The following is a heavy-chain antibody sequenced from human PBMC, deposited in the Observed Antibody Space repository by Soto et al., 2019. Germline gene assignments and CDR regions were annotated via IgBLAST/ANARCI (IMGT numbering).Heavy chain of an antibody. D-gene: IGHD3-22*01. CDR1: GGSISSYY. Sequence: SETLSLTCTVSGGSISSYYWSWIRQPPGKGLEWIGYIYYSGSTYYNPSLKSRVTISVDTSKNQFSLKLSSVTAADTAVYYCARERYYDSSGYWPWFDPWGQGTLVTVSS. J-gene: IGHJ5*02. CDR3: ARERYYDSSGYWPWFDP. CDR2: IYYSGST. V-gene: IGHV4-59*12.